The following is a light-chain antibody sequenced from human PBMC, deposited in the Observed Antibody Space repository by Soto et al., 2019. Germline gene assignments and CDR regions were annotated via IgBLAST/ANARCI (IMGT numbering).Light chain of an antibody. V-gene: IGLV1-51*01. Sequence: QSVMTQPPSVSAAPGQKVTISCSGSSSNIGGNSVSWYQQLPGTAPKLLIYDDNKRPSGIPDRFSGSKSGTSATLGITGFQTGDEADYYCSSKRDSSTLFVFGTGTKLTVL. CDR2: DDN. CDR1: SSNIGGNS. CDR3: SSKRDSSTLFV. J-gene: IGLJ1*01.